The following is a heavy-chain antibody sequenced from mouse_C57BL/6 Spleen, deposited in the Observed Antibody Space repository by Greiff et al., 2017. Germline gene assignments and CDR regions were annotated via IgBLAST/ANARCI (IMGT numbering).Heavy chain of an antibody. J-gene: IGHJ2*01. Sequence: VHLVESGPGLVAPSQSLSITCTVSGFSLPSYAISWVRQPPGKGLEWLGVIWTGGDTNYNSALKSRLSISKDNSKSQVFLKMNSLQTDDTARYYCARKGGAFYYFDYWGQGTTLTVSS. CDR1: GFSLPSYA. D-gene: IGHD3-1*01. V-gene: IGHV2-9-1*01. CDR2: IWTGGDT. CDR3: ARKGGAFYYFDY.